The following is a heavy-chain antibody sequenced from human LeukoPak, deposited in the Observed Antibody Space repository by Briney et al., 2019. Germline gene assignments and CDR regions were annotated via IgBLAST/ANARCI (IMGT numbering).Heavy chain of an antibody. D-gene: IGHD2-2*03. J-gene: IGHJ4*02. V-gene: IGHV4-59*01. CDR3: ARMDQSSLERYFEY. CDR2: IYYSGST. Sequence: PSETLSLTCTVSGGSINSYYWNWIRQPPGKGLEWIGYIYYSGSTSYNPSLKSRVTISVDTSNNQFSLKLISVTAADTAVYYCARMDQSSLERYFEYWGQGTLVTVSS. CDR1: GGSINSYY.